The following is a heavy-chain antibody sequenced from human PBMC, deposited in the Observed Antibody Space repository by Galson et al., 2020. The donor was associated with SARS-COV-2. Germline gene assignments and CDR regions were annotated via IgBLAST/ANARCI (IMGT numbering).Heavy chain of an antibody. Sequence: GESLKISCAASGFTVYTHGKHWVRQAPGKGLEWVAVISDDGTNKYYADSVKGRFTISRDNSKNTLYLQMNSLRAEDTAVYYCAKAVSRWDLLYPFDIWGQGTLVTVSS. D-gene: IGHD1-26*01. J-gene: IGHJ3*02. CDR1: GFTVYTHG. CDR2: ISDDGTNK. V-gene: IGHV3-30*18. CDR3: AKAVSRWDLLYPFDI.